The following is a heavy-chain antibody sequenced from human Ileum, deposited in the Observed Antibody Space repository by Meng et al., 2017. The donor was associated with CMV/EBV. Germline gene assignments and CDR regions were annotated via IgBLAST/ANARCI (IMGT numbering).Heavy chain of an antibody. CDR2: IHSGGAT. J-gene: IGHJ5*01. CDR1: GFSVSSNY. D-gene: IGHD6-13*01. CDR3: ARDGYSSSCFVT. Sequence: LSCSAFGFSVSSNYMSWVRQAPGKGLEWVSIIHSGGATYYADSVNGRFTISRDNAKNTMYLQMNILRAEDTAVYYCARDGYSSSCFVTWGHGTLVTVSS. V-gene: IGHV3-53*01.